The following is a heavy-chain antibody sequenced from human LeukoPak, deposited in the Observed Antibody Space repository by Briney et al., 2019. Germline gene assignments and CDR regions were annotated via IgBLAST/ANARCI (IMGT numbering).Heavy chain of an antibody. Sequence: ASVKVSCKASGYTFTGYYMHWVRQAPGQGLEWMGWINPNSGGTNYAQKFQGRVTMTRDTSISTAYMELSRLRSDDTAVYYCARGIWFGELPRDDAFDIWGQGTMVTVSS. CDR3: ARGIWFGELPRDDAFDI. V-gene: IGHV1-2*02. CDR1: GYTFTGYY. CDR2: INPNSGGT. D-gene: IGHD3-10*01. J-gene: IGHJ3*02.